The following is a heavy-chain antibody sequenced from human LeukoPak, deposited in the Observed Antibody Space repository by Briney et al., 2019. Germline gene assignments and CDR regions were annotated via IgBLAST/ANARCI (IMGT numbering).Heavy chain of an antibody. CDR2: IYYTGAI. D-gene: IGHD3-10*01. J-gene: IGHJ4*02. V-gene: IGHV4-31*03. CDR3: ARVVTFGKLLPDY. CDR1: GASISTAGYY. Sequence: SETLFLTCSFSGASISTAGYYWTWIRQPPGEGLEWVGYIYYTGAIDYNPSLKSRLTISLDTSKNQFSLKLSSVTAADTAVYYCARVVTFGKLLPDYWGQGTLVTVSS.